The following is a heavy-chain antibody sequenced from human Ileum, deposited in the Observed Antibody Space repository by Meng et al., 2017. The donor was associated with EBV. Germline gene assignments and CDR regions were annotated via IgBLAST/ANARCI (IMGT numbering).Heavy chain of an antibody. CDR1: GDTLFNGGHY. J-gene: IGHJ5*02. CDR3: ARDSNGDYGWVDP. CDR2: IFYTGST. Sequence: QVHLQESGPGLVKPSPXLSLTCPVSGDTLFNGGHYWTWLRQPPGKGLEWIGYIFYTGSTYYNPSLKSRVTISLDLSKNQFSLNLTSVTAADTAVYYCARDSNGDYGWVDPWGQGTLVDVSS. V-gene: IGHV4-30-4*01. D-gene: IGHD4-17*01.